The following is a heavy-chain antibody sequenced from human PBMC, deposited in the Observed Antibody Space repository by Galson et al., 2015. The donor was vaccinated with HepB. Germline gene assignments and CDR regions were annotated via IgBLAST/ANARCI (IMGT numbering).Heavy chain of an antibody. CDR1: GFTFSSYG. CDR2: IWDDGSNK. D-gene: IGHD3-9*01. J-gene: IGHJ4*02. V-gene: IGHV3-33*01. Sequence: SLRLSCAASGFTFSSYGMHWVRHAPGKGLEWVAVIWDDGSNKYYADSVKGRFTISRDNSKNTLYLQMNSLRAEDTAVYYCARDPSYEILTGYQFYCDYWGQGSLVTVSS. CDR3: ARDPSYEILTGYQFYCDY.